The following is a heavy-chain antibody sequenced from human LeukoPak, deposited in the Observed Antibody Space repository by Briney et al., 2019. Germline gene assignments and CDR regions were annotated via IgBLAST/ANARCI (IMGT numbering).Heavy chain of an antibody. Sequence: ASVKVSCKASGYTFTSYGISWVRQAPGQGLEWMGWISAYNGNTNYAQKLQGRVTMTTDTSTSTAYMELRNLRSDDTAVYYCARSGAVAGRVYYYGMDVWGQGTTVTVSS. CDR1: GYTFTSYG. D-gene: IGHD6-19*01. J-gene: IGHJ6*02. CDR2: ISAYNGNT. V-gene: IGHV1-18*01. CDR3: ARSGAVAGRVYYYGMDV.